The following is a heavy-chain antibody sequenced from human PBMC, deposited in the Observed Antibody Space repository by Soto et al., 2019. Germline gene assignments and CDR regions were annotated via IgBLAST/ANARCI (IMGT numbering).Heavy chain of an antibody. D-gene: IGHD1-26*01. CDR1: GYTFTCYH. CDR2: INPASSST. Sequence: ASVKVSCKASGYTFTCYHIYWVRQAPGQGLEWMGVINPASSSTIYAQKFQGRVSMTRDTSTSTVYMELTTLRSEDTAVYYCARAQAWDIHDYWGQGTLVTSPQ. CDR3: ARAQAWDIHDY. V-gene: IGHV1-46*03. J-gene: IGHJ4*02.